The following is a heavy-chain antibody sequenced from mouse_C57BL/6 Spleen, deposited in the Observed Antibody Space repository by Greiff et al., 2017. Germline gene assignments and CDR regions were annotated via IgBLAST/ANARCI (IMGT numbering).Heavy chain of an antibody. D-gene: IGHD1-1*01. V-gene: IGHV1-54*01. Sequence: QVQLQQSGAELLRPGTSVKVSCKASGYAFTNYLIEWVKQRPGQGLEWIGVINPGSGGTNYNEKFKGKATLTADKSSSTAYMQLSSLTSEDSAVYFCARDYGSSLAWFAYWGQGTLVTVSA. CDR1: GYAFTNYL. J-gene: IGHJ3*01. CDR2: INPGSGGT. CDR3: ARDYGSSLAWFAY.